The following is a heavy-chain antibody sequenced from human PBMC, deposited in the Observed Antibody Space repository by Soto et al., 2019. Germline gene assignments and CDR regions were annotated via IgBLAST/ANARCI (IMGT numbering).Heavy chain of an antibody. J-gene: IGHJ6*03. D-gene: IGHD3-9*01. CDR3: AKDPYYDILTGYPLIYYYYYMDV. Sequence: GGSLRLSCAASGFTFSSYAMSWVRQAPGKGLEWVSAISGSGGSTYYADSVKGRFTISRDNSKNTLYLQMNSLRAEDTAVYYCAKDPYYDILTGYPLIYYYYYMDVWGKGTTVTVSS. CDR1: GFTFSSYA. V-gene: IGHV3-23*01. CDR2: ISGSGGST.